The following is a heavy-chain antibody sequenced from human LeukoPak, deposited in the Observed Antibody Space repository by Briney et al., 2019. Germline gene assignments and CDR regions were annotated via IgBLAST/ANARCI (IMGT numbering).Heavy chain of an antibody. CDR2: INPNSGGT. J-gene: IGHJ4*02. CDR3: ARGSGSGSYYCDY. D-gene: IGHD3-10*01. Sequence: GASVKDSCKAFGYTFTGYYMHWVRQAPGQGLEWMGWINPNSGGTNYAQKFQGWVTMTRDTSISTAYMELSRLRSDDTAVYYCARGSGSGSYYCDYWGQGTLVTVSS. CDR1: GYTFTGYY. V-gene: IGHV1-2*04.